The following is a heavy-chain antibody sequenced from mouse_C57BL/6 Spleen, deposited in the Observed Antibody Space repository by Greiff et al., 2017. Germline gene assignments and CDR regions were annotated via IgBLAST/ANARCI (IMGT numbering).Heavy chain of an antibody. J-gene: IGHJ4*01. Sequence: EVQLVESGGGLVKPGGSLKLSCAASGFTFSSYAMSWVRQTPDKRLEWVATISDGGSYTYYPDNVKGRFTISRDNAKNNLYLQMSNLKSEDTAMYYCARDRYSNFHYAMDYWGQGTSVTVSS. D-gene: IGHD2-5*01. CDR3: ARDRYSNFHYAMDY. CDR1: GFTFSSYA. V-gene: IGHV5-4*01. CDR2: ISDGGSYT.